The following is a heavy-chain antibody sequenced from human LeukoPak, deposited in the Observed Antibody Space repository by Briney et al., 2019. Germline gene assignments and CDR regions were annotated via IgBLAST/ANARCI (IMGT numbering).Heavy chain of an antibody. CDR1: GFTFTTYW. CDR3: VRACDSAHWPYYFDS. D-gene: IGHD3-22*01. Sequence: AGSLRLSCVASGFTFTTYWMSWVRQSPGRGLEWVANIKQDGVEKYHVDSVKGRFTVSRDNAKSSLYLQMNSLRAGDTAVYYCVRACDSAHWPYYFDSWGQGTLVTVSS. J-gene: IGHJ4*02. CDR2: IKQDGVEK. V-gene: IGHV3-7*03.